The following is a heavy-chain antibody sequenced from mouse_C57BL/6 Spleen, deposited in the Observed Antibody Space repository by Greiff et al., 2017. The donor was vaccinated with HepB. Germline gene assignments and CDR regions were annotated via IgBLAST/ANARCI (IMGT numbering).Heavy chain of an antibody. D-gene: IGHD1-1*02. CDR2: ISSGGDYI. CDR3: TRDQGLWYFDY. Sequence: EVKVVESGEGLVKPGGSLKLSCAASGFTFSSYAMSWVRQTPEKRLEWVAYISSGGDYIYYADTVKGRFTISRDNARNTLYLQMSSLKSEDTAMYYCTRDQGLWYFDYWGQGTTLTVSS. J-gene: IGHJ2*01. CDR1: GFTFSSYA. V-gene: IGHV5-9-1*02.